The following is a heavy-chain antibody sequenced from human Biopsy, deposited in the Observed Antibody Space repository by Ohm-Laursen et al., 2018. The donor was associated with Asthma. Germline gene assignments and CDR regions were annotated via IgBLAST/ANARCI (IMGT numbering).Heavy chain of an antibody. CDR2: IGYDGSEQ. V-gene: IGHV3-30*02. Sequence: GSLRLSCAASGFTFSDYGMHWVRQAPGKGLEWVGFIGYDGSEQHYGDSVKGRFTISRDNSKNTLYLQMNSLRTEDTAVYYCAKRRGYSGHDNDYWGQGTLVIVSS. J-gene: IGHJ4*02. CDR3: AKRRGYSGHDNDY. D-gene: IGHD5-12*01. CDR1: GFTFSDYG.